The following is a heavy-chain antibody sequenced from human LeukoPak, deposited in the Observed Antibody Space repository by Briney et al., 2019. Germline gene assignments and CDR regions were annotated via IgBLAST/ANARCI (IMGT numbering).Heavy chain of an antibody. Sequence: ASVTVSCTASGYSFTSYAIHWVRQAPGQRLEWMGWINPGNGNTKYSQNFQGRVAITRDTSANTAYMELTSLTFEDTAVYYCARGCTSCQRNFDYWGQGTLVTVSS. CDR3: ARGCTSCQRNFDY. D-gene: IGHD2-2*01. V-gene: IGHV1-3*01. J-gene: IGHJ4*02. CDR2: INPGNGNT. CDR1: GYSFTSYA.